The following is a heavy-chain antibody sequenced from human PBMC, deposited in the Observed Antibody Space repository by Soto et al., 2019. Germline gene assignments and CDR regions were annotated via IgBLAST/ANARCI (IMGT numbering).Heavy chain of an antibody. CDR3: ARAPEGTSWFDP. V-gene: IGHV4-59*01. D-gene: IGHD2-2*01. Sequence: QVQLQESGPGLVKPSETLSLTCTVSGGSISSYYWSWIRQPPGKGLEWIGYIYYSGSTNYNPSLKGRVTISVDTSKNQFSLKLSSVTAADTAVYYCARAPEGTSWFDPWGQGTLVTVSS. CDR2: IYYSGST. J-gene: IGHJ5*02. CDR1: GGSISSYY.